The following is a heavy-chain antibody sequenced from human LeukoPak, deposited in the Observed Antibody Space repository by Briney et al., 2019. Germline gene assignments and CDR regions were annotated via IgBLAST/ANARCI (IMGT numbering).Heavy chain of an antibody. CDR3: ARDPYYYGSGSYGDY. J-gene: IGHJ4*02. D-gene: IGHD3-10*01. Sequence: GGSLRLSCAASGFTFSSYWMHWVRQAPGKGLVWVSRINSDGSSTGYADSVKGRFTISRDNAKNTLYLQMNSLRAEDTAVYYCARDPYYYGSGSYGDYWGQGTLVTVSS. CDR2: INSDGSST. V-gene: IGHV3-74*01. CDR1: GFTFSSYW.